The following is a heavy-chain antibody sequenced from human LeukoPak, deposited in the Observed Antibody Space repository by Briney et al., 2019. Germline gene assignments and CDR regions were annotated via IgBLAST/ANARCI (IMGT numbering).Heavy chain of an antibody. CDR3: ARDSYYDSSGYYYVSGWFDP. J-gene: IGHJ5*02. CDR1: GGSISSYY. D-gene: IGHD3-22*01. CDR2: IYYSGST. Sequence: SETLSLTCTVSGGSISSYYWSWIRQPPGKGLEWIGYIYYSGSTNYNPSLKSRVTISVDTSKNQFSLKLSSVTAADTAVYYCARDSYYDSSGYYYVSGWFDPWGQGTLVTVSS. V-gene: IGHV4-59*12.